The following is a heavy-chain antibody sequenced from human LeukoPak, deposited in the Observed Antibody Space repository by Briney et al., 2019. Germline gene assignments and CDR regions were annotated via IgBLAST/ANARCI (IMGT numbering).Heavy chain of an antibody. V-gene: IGHV3-33*01. CDR3: ARAGIGNALDY. Sequence: GGSLRLSCAASGFTFSKYGINWVRQAPGKGLEWVAIIWYDGSNKYFAESVMGRFTISKDNSKNTVYLQMNSLRIEVTAVYHCARAGIGNALDYWGQGTQVTVSS. CDR2: IWYDGSNK. D-gene: IGHD2-2*01. CDR1: GFTFSKYG. J-gene: IGHJ4*02.